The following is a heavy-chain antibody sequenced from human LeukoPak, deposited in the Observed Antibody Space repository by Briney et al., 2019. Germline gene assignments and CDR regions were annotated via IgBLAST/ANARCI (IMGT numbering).Heavy chain of an antibody. CDR1: GVSISSSG. D-gene: IGHD3-22*01. Sequence: ETLSRTCTVSGVSISSSGYYWGWIRQPPGKGLEWVSSISSSSSYIYYADSVKGRFTISRDNAKNSLYLQMNSLRAEDTAVYYCARDAHDSSGYWGTTDYWGQGTLVTVSS. CDR2: ISSSSSYI. J-gene: IGHJ4*02. V-gene: IGHV3-21*01. CDR3: ARDAHDSSGYWGTTDY.